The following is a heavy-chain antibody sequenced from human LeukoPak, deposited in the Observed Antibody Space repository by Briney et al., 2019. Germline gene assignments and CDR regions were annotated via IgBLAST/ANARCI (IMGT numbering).Heavy chain of an antibody. CDR2: IYSGGST. D-gene: IGHD6-13*01. CDR3: ARLGEQQLVPYFDY. CDR1: GFTVSSNY. J-gene: IGHJ4*02. Sequence: GGSLRLSCAASGFTVSSNYMSWVRQAPGKGLEWVSVIYSGGSTYYADSVKGRFTISRDNSKNTLYLQMNSLRAEDTAVYYCARLGEQQLVPYFDYWGQGTLVTVSS. V-gene: IGHV3-53*01.